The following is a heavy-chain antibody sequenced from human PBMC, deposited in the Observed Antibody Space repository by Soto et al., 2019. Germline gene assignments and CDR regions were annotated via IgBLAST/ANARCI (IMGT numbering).Heavy chain of an antibody. D-gene: IGHD5-12*01. CDR1: GFTFSSYS. CDR2: ISSSSYI. J-gene: IGHJ6*02. V-gene: IGHV3-21*01. Sequence: PGGSLRLSCAASGFTFSSYSMNWVRQAPGKGLEWVSSISSSSYIYYADSVKGRFTISRDNAKNSLYLQMNSLRAEDTAVYYCARDSGYDGDYGMDVWGQGTTVTVSS. CDR3: ARDSGYDGDYGMDV.